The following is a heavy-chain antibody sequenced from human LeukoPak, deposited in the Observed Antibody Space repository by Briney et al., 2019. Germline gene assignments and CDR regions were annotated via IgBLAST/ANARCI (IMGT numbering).Heavy chain of an antibody. D-gene: IGHD1-26*01. V-gene: IGHV1-46*01. J-gene: IGHJ6*02. CDR2: INPSGGST. CDR1: GYTFTSYG. Sequence: ASVKVSCKASGYTFTSYGISWVRQAPGQGLEWMGIINPSGGSTSYAQKFQGRVTITADESTSTAYMELSSLRSEDTAVFYCARISLGAIWGYYYGMDVWGQGTTVTVSS. CDR3: ARISLGAIWGYYYGMDV.